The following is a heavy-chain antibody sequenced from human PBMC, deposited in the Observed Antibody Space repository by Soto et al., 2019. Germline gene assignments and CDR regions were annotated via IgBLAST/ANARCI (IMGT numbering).Heavy chain of an antibody. CDR3: ARLNSGYDWDFDI. V-gene: IGHV4-59*01. J-gene: IGHJ3*02. D-gene: IGHD5-12*01. CDR2: IYYSGST. Sequence: PSETLSLTCTVSGGSISSYYWSWIRQPPGKGLEWIGYIYYSGSTNYNPSLKSRVTISVDTSKNQFSLKLSSVTAADTAVYYCARLNSGYDWDFDIWGQGTMVTVSS. CDR1: GGSISSYY.